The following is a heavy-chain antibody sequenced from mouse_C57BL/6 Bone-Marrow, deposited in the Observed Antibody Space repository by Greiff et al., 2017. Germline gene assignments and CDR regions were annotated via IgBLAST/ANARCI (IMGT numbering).Heavy chain of an antibody. D-gene: IGHD4-1*01. CDR3: ARCGTGTPDY. J-gene: IGHJ2*01. V-gene: IGHV1-26*01. Sequence: EVQLQQSGPELVKPGASVKISCKASGYTFTDYYMNWVKQSHGKSLEWIGDINPNNGGTSYNQKFKGKATLTVDKSSSTAYMELRSLTSEDSAVYYCARCGTGTPDYWGQGTTLTVSS. CDR1: GYTFTDYY. CDR2: INPNNGGT.